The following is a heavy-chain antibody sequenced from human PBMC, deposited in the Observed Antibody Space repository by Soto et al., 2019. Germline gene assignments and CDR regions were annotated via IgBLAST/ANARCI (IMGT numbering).Heavy chain of an antibody. CDR2: ISYDGSNK. D-gene: IGHD3-22*01. CDR3: AKDGPYDTTLGAFDI. V-gene: IGHV3-30*18. J-gene: IGHJ3*02. CDR1: GFTFSSYG. Sequence: QVQLVESGGGVVQPGRSLRLSCAASGFTFSSYGMHWVRQAPGKGLEWVAVISYDGSNKYYADSVKGRFTISRDNSKNTLYLQMNGLRAEDTAVYYCAKDGPYDTTLGAFDIWGQGTMVTVSS.